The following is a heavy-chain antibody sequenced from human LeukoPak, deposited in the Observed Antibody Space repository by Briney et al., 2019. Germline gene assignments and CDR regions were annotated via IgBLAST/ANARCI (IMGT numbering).Heavy chain of an antibody. Sequence: SETLSLTCAVYGGSFSGYCWSWIRQPPGKGLEWIGEIHHRGSTNYNPSLKSRTSISVDTSKNQFSLELSSVTAADTAVYYCARPLNYFDSRGAFDLWGPGTMVAVSS. CDR1: GGSFSGYC. CDR2: IHHRGST. V-gene: IGHV4-34*01. J-gene: IGHJ3*01. D-gene: IGHD3-22*01. CDR3: ARPLNYFDSRGAFDL.